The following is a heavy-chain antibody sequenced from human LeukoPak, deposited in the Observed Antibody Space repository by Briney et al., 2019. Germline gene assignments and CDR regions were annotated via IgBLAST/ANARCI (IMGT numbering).Heavy chain of an antibody. CDR2: ISSSSSYI. CDR1: GFTFSSYS. D-gene: IGHD2-15*01. J-gene: IGHJ2*01. Sequence: SGGSLRLSCAASGFTFSSYSMNWVRQAPGKGLEWVSSISSSSSYIYYADSVKGRFTISRDNAKNSLYLQMNSLRAEDTAVYYCARDGGYCSGGSCSPYWYFDLWGRGTLVTVSS. CDR3: ARDGGYCSGGSCSPYWYFDL. V-gene: IGHV3-21*01.